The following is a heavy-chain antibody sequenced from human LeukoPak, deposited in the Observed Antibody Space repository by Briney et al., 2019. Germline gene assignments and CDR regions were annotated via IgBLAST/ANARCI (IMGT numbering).Heavy chain of an antibody. J-gene: IGHJ2*01. CDR3: ARGGYYDSSGTLWYFDL. CDR2: IYTSGST. D-gene: IGHD3-22*01. CDR1: GGSISSYY. V-gene: IGHV4-4*07. Sequence: KPSETLSLTCTVSGGSISSYYGSWIRQPAGKGLEWIGRIYTSGSTNYNLSLKSRVTMSVDTSKNQFSLKLSSVTAADTAVYYCARGGYYDSSGTLWYFDLWGRGTLVTVSS.